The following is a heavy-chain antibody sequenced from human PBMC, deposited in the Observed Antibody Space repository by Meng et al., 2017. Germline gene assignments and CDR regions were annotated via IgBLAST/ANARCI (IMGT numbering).Heavy chain of an antibody. V-gene: IGHV5-51*01. CDR2: IYPGDSDT. CDR3: ARPRGGSGRWYFDL. CDR1: GYSFTSYW. D-gene: IGHD1-26*01. Sequence: GGSLRLSCKGSGYSFTSYWIGWVRQMPGKGLEWMGIIYPGDSDTRYSTSFQGQVTTSADNSISTAYLQWSSLKASDTAMYYCARPRGGSGRWYFDLWGHGTLVTVSS. J-gene: IGHJ2*01.